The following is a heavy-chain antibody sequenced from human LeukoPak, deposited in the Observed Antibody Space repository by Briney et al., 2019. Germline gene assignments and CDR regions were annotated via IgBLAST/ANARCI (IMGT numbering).Heavy chain of an antibody. Sequence: GGSLRLSCAVSGFTFSSYWMSWVRQAPGKGLEWVANIKQDGSEKYYVDSAKGRFTISRDNDKNSLYLQMNSLRAEDTAVYYCARAEDSSGWYSASFDYWGQGTLVTVSS. CDR3: ARAEDSSGWYSASFDY. V-gene: IGHV3-7*03. D-gene: IGHD6-19*01. CDR2: IKQDGSEK. CDR1: GFTFSSYW. J-gene: IGHJ4*02.